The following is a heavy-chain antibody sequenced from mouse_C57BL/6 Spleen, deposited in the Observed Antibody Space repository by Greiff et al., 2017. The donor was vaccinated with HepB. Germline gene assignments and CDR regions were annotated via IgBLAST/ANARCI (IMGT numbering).Heavy chain of an antibody. J-gene: IGHJ2*01. CDR3: AGGNFDY. CDR2: IDPSDSYT. Sequence: QVQQPGAELVRPGTSVKLSCKASGYTFTSYWMHWVKQRPGQGLEWIGVIDPSDSYTNYNQKFKGKATLTVDTSSSTAYMQLSSLTSEDSAVYYCAGGNFDYWGQGTTLTVSS. CDR1: GYTFTSYW. V-gene: IGHV1-59*01.